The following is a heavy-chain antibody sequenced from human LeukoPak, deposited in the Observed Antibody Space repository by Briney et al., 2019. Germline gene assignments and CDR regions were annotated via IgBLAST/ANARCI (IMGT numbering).Heavy chain of an antibody. Sequence: GGSLRLSCAASGFTFSSYGMHWVRQVPGKGLEWVAVISYVGSNKYYADSVKGRFTISRNNSKNTLYLQMNSLRAEDTAVYYCAKDLGSYGFDYWGQGTLVTVSS. D-gene: IGHD5-18*01. CDR2: ISYVGSNK. CDR1: GFTFSSYG. CDR3: AKDLGSYGFDY. J-gene: IGHJ4*02. V-gene: IGHV3-30*18.